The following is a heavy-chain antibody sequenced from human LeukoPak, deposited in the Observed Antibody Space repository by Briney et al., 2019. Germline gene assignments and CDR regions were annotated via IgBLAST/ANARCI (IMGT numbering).Heavy chain of an antibody. CDR3: TRLHLLWFGEPDFDY. Sequence: GRSLRLSCTASGFTFGDYAMSWFRQAPGKGLEWVGFIRSKAYGGTTEYAASVKGGFTISRDDSKSIAYLQMNSLKTEDTAVYYCTRLHLLWFGEPDFDYWGQGTLVTVSS. D-gene: IGHD3-10*01. V-gene: IGHV3-49*03. J-gene: IGHJ4*02. CDR2: IRSKAYGGTT. CDR1: GFTFGDYA.